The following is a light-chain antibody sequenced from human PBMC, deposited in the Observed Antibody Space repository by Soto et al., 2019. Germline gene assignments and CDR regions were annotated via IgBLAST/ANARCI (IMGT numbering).Light chain of an antibody. CDR3: QRYYSYPRT. V-gene: IGKV1-8*01. J-gene: IGKJ1*01. Sequence: AIRMTQSPSSLSASTGDRVTITCRASQGISRYLAWYQQKPGKAPKLLIYAASTLQSGVPSRFSGSGSGTDFTLTISCLQSEDFATYYCQRYYSYPRTFGQGTKVEIK. CDR2: AAS. CDR1: QGISRY.